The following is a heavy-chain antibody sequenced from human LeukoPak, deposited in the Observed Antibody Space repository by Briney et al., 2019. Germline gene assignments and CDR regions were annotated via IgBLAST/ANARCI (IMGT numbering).Heavy chain of an antibody. D-gene: IGHD6-13*01. V-gene: IGHV1-46*01. J-gene: IGHJ2*01. CDR1: GYTFTSYY. CDR2: INPSGGST. Sequence: ASVKVSCTASGYTFTSYYMHWVRQAPGQGLEWMGIINPSGGSTSYAQKFQGRVTMTRDTSTSTVYMELSSLRSEDTAVYYCARDVRQQPVGFDLWGRGTLVTVSS. CDR3: ARDVRQQPVGFDL.